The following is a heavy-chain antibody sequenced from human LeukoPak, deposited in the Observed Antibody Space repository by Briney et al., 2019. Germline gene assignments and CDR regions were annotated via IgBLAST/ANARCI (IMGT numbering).Heavy chain of an antibody. CDR1: GGSISSYY. CDR3: ARTKREGYYGSVSPRYYYYMDV. CDR2: FSYSGRT. Sequence: YPSETLSLTCTVSGGSISSYYWSWVRQPPGKGVEGVGYFSYSGRTNYNPSLKRRVTISVDTSKNQFSLKLTSVTAADTAVYYCARTKREGYYGSVSPRYYYYMDVWGKGTTVTVSS. D-gene: IGHD3-10*01. V-gene: IGHV4-59*01. J-gene: IGHJ6*03.